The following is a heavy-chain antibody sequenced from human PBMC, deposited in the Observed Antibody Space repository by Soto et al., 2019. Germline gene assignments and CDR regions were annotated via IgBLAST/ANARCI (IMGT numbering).Heavy chain of an antibody. CDR3: ASVCCGAAAGTNYYYGMDV. D-gene: IGHD6-13*01. J-gene: IGHJ6*02. Sequence: ASVKVSCKAFGYTFTSYGISWVRQAPGQGLEWMGWISAYNGNTNYAQKLQGRVTMTTDTSTSTAYMELRSLRSDDTAVYYCASVCCGAAAGTNYYYGMDVWGQGTTVTVSS. V-gene: IGHV1-18*01. CDR2: ISAYNGNT. CDR1: GYTFTSYG.